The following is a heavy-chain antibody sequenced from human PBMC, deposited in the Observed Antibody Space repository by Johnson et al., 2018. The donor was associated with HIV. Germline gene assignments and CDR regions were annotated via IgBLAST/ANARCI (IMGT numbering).Heavy chain of an antibody. CDR1: GFTFDDYA. J-gene: IGHJ3*02. D-gene: IGHD6-19*01. CDR2: ITWNSGSI. Sequence: VQLVESGGDLVQPGRSLRLSCAPSGFTFDDYAMHWVRQAPGKGLEWVSGITWNSGSIGYADSVKGRFTISRDNAKNSLYLQMNSLRVEDTAVYYCARAIDQGYSSGWSSDVYDIWGQGTMVTVSA. CDR3: ARAIDQGYSSGWSSDVYDI. V-gene: IGHV3-9*01.